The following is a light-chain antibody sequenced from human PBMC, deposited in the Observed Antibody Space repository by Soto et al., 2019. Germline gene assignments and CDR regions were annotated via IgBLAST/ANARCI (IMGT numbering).Light chain of an antibody. V-gene: IGKV3-11*01. CDR1: QSVSNNY. J-gene: IGKJ5*01. CDR2: DAS. CDR3: QQRQYWTPIT. Sequence: EIVSTQSPCTLSLCPGERATLSCRASQSVSNNYLAWYQQKPGQAPRLLIYDASNRAAGIPARFSGSGSGTDFTLTISSLEPEDFAIYYCQQRQYWTPITFGQGTRLEIK.